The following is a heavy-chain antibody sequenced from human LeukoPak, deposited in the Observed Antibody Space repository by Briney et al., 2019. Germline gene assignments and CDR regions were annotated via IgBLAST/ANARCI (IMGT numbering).Heavy chain of an antibody. CDR2: IYYSGNT. J-gene: IGHJ4*02. Sequence: SETLSLTCTVSGDSISGHYRTWIRQPPGKGLEWIGYIYYSGNTNYNPSLRSRVTISVDTSKNQFSLNLSSVTAADTAVYYCARGGYRGYDFSDYWGQGTLVTVSS. CDR3: ARGGYRGYDFSDY. V-gene: IGHV4-59*11. CDR1: GDSISGHY. D-gene: IGHD5-12*01.